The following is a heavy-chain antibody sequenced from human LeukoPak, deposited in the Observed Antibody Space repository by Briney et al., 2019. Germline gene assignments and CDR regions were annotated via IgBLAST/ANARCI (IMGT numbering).Heavy chain of an antibody. Sequence: PGGSLRLSCAASRFTFSSYAMSWVRQAPGKGLEWGSGISGSGDDTFYADSVKGRFTISRDNSKNTLYLQMSRLRAEDTAVYFCAKERGGWSPERFDYWGQGTLVTVSS. CDR3: AKERGGWSPERFDY. CDR2: ISGSGDDT. V-gene: IGHV3-23*01. J-gene: IGHJ4*02. D-gene: IGHD6-19*01. CDR1: RFTFSSYA.